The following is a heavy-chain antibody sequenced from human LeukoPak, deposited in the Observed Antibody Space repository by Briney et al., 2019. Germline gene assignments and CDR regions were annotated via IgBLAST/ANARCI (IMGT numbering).Heavy chain of an antibody. J-gene: IGHJ4*02. CDR1: GFTFSSYW. Sequence: GFPRLSCAASGFTFSSYWMHWVRQAPGKGLVWVSRINTDGSSTSYADSVKGRFTISRDNAKNTLYLQMNSLRAEDTAVYYCARVSSSSWWALDYWGQGTLVTVSS. CDR2: INTDGSST. CDR3: ARVSSSSWWALDY. D-gene: IGHD6-13*01. V-gene: IGHV3-74*01.